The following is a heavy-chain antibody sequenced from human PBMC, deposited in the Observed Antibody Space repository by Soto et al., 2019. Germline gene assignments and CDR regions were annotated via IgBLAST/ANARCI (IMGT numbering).Heavy chain of an antibody. CDR1: DGSNRSGHYY. J-gene: IGHJ6*02. CDR2: IYYSGST. Sequence: PSGTLSNTCAFSDGSNRSGHYYWRWIRQPPGKGLEWIGYIYYSGSTYYNPSLKSRVTISVDTSKNQFSLKLSSVTAADTAVYYCASYPTYTTMVRGGGYYYGMDVWGQGTTVTVSS. V-gene: IGHV4-30-4*01. D-gene: IGHD3-10*01. CDR3: ASYPTYTTMVRGGGYYYGMDV.